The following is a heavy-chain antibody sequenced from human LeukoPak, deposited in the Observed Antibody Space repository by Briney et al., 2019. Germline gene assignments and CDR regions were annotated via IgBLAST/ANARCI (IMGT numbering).Heavy chain of an antibody. CDR2: FDPEDGET. Sequence: ASVKVSCKVSGYTLTELSMHWVRQAHGKGLEWMGGFDPEDGETIYAQKFQGRVTMTEDTSTDTAYMELSSLRSEDTAVYYCATVFLGSKYDSSGYYSEYWGRGTLVTVSS. V-gene: IGHV1-24*01. CDR1: GYTLTELS. J-gene: IGHJ4*02. CDR3: ATVFLGSKYDSSGYYSEY. D-gene: IGHD3-22*01.